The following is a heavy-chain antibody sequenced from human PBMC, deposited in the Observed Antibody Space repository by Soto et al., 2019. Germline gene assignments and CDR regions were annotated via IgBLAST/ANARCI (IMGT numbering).Heavy chain of an antibody. CDR2: SSYDGRET. CDR3: ARDSGWPTLNVAN. J-gene: IGHJ4*02. V-gene: IGHV3-30*03. D-gene: IGHD3-10*01. Sequence: GGSPRLSCSASGITFNSYSMNWVRQAPGKGLEWVAASSYDGRETFYADSAKGRFTVSKEMSKNTAFLQMNALRHEDTAVYFCARDSGWPTLNVANCGQGPTATVSS. CDR1: GITFNSYS.